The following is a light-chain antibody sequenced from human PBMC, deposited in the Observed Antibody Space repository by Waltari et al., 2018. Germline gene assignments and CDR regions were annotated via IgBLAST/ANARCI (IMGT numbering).Light chain of an antibody. CDR1: QSIGSS. Sequence: DIVLTQSPGTLALSPGERATLSCRASQSIGSSLAWYQHIPGQAPRLLFYDASNRATGIPARFSGSGSGTDFTLTISSLEPEDFAVYYCQQRINWPRTFGQGTKVEIK. CDR3: QQRINWPRT. V-gene: IGKV3-11*01. CDR2: DAS. J-gene: IGKJ1*01.